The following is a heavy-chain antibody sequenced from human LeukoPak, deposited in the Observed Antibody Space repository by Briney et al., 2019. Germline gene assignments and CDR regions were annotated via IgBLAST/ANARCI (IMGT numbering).Heavy chain of an antibody. CDR3: ARVSYDSSGYHPLRYYYYYMDV. J-gene: IGHJ6*03. V-gene: IGHV4-59*08. CDR1: GGSISSYY. Sequence: PSETLSLTCTVSGGSISSYYWSWIRQPPGKGLEWIGYIYYSGSTNYNPSLKSRVTISVDTSKNQFSLKLSSVTAADTAVYYCARVSYDSSGYHPLRYYYYYMDVWGKGTTVTVSS. D-gene: IGHD3-22*01. CDR2: IYYSGST.